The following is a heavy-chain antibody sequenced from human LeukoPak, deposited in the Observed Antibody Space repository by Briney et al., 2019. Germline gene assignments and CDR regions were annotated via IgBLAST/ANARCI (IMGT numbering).Heavy chain of an antibody. J-gene: IGHJ6*02. V-gene: IGHV4-34*01. CDR3: ARDSPSRLPWNFFYDMDV. CDR2: INHSGST. D-gene: IGHD1-7*01. CDR1: GGSFSGYY. Sequence: ASETLSLTCAVYGGSFSGYYWSWIRQPPGKGLEWIGEINHSGSTNYNPSLKSRVTISVDTSKNQFSLKLSSVTAADTAVYYCARDSPSRLPWNFFYDMDVWGQGTRVTVSS.